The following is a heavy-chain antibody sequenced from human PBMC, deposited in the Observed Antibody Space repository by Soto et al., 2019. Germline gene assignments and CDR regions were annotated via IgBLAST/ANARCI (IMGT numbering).Heavy chain of an antibody. J-gene: IGHJ4*02. CDR3: ARDPGLDY. Sequence: QVQLVQSGAEVKKPGASVKLSCKASGNTFTTYTIHWIRQAPGQRLEWMGWISGGSGNTKYSQKFQGRVTITRDTSASTAYVELGSLRSEDTAVYYCARDPGLDYWGQGTLVTVSS. D-gene: IGHD3-10*01. CDR1: GNTFTTYT. V-gene: IGHV1-3*01. CDR2: ISGGSGNT.